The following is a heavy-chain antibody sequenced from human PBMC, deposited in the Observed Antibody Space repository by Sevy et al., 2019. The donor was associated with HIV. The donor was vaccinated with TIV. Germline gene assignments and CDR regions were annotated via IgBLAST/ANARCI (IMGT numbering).Heavy chain of an antibody. CDR2: INNDGSTT. J-gene: IGHJ4*02. D-gene: IGHD1-1*01. CDR3: ARGGTASFDY. V-gene: IGHV3-74*03. Sequence: GESLKISCAASGFTLSCCWIHWVRQAPGKGLVWVSRINNDGSTTTYADSVRGRFTISRDNAKNTLYLEMNSLRAEDTAVYYCARGGTASFDYWGQGTLVTVSS. CDR1: GFTLSCCW.